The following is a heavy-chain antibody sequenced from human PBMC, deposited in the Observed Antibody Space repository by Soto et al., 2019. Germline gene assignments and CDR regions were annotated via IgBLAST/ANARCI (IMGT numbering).Heavy chain of an antibody. CDR3: ARGRAIVATSQFAFDI. CDR2: IYYSGST. J-gene: IGHJ3*02. D-gene: IGHD5-12*01. CDR1: GGSISSGGYY. V-gene: IGHV4-31*03. Sequence: QVQLQESGPGLVKPSQTLSLTCTVSGGSISSGGYYWSWIRQHPGKGLEWIGYIYYSGSTYYNPSLQSRVTISVDTSKNQFSLKLSSVTAADTAVYYCARGRAIVATSQFAFDIWGQGTMVTVSS.